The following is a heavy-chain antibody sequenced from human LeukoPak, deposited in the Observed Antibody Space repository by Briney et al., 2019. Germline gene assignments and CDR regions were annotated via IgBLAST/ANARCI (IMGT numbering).Heavy chain of an antibody. J-gene: IGHJ3*02. V-gene: IGHV3-74*01. D-gene: IGHD2-2*01. CDR3: ARVGVPQYAFDI. CDR2: INSDGRIT. CDR1: GFTSSSYW. Sequence: GGSLRLSCVASGFTSSSYWMHWVRQVPGKGPVWVSHINSDGRITSYADSVKGRFTISRDNAKNTLYLQMNSLRAEDTAVYSCARVGVPQYAFDIWGQGTWVTVSS.